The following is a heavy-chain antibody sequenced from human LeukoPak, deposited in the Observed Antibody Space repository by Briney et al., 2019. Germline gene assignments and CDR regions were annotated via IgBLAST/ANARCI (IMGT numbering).Heavy chain of an antibody. CDR3: ARGIAAAGWAFDY. J-gene: IGHJ4*02. CDR1: GYTFTGYY. V-gene: IGHV1-2*04. D-gene: IGHD6-13*01. Sequence: GASVKVSCKAPGYTFTGYYMHWVRQAPGQGLEWMGWINPNSGGTNYAQKFQGWVTMTRDTSISTAYMELSRLRSDDTAVYYCARGIAAAGWAFDYWGQGTLVTVSS. CDR2: INPNSGGT.